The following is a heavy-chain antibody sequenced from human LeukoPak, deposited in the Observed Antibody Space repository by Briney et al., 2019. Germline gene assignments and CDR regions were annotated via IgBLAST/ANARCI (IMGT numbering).Heavy chain of an antibody. CDR2: ISSSGSTI. V-gene: IGHV3-48*03. J-gene: IGHJ4*02. Sequence: PGGSLRLSCAASGFTFSSYEMNWVRQAPGKGLEWVSYISSSGSTIYYADSVKGRFTISRDNAKNSLYLQMNSLRAEDTAVYYCAGHFGAWHYFDYWGQGTLVTVSS. CDR1: GFTFSSYE. CDR3: AGHFGAWHYFDY. D-gene: IGHD3-3*01.